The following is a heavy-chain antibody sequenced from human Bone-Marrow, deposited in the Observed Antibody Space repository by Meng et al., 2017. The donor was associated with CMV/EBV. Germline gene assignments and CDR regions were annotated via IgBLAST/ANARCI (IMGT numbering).Heavy chain of an antibody. J-gene: IGHJ6*02. CDR1: RFTFSSYT. V-gene: IGHV3-21*04. Sequence: GGSLRLSCAASRFTFSSYTMNWVRQAPGKGLERVSSISTSSSYIYYADSVKGRFTISRDNAKNSLYLQMNSLRAEDTAVYYCARDYRVPAAIPWGYYYGMDVWGQGTTVTVSS. CDR2: ISTSSSYI. CDR3: ARDYRVPAAIPWGYYYGMDV. D-gene: IGHD2-2*02.